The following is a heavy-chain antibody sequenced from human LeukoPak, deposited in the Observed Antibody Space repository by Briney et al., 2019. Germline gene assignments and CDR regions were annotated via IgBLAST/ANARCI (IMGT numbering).Heavy chain of an antibody. D-gene: IGHD2-15*01. Sequence: MTSETLSLTCAVYGGSFSGYYWSWIRQPPGKGLEWIGEINHSGSTNYNPPLKSRVTISVDTSKNQFSLKLSSVTAADTAVYYCARVYCSGGSCYSNYYYYYYMDVWGKGTTVTISS. CDR1: GGSFSGYY. J-gene: IGHJ6*03. V-gene: IGHV4-34*01. CDR3: ARVYCSGGSCYSNYYYYYYMDV. CDR2: INHSGST.